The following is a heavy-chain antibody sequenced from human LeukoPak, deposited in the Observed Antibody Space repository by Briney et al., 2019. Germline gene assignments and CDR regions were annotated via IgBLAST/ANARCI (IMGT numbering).Heavy chain of an antibody. CDR2: VNTDGSNT. V-gene: IGHV3-74*01. Sequence: AGGSLRLSCVTSGFTFRSYLMNWVRQAPGKGLVWVSRVNTDGSNTKYADSVKGQFTISRDNAKNTLYLQMNNLRDEDTAVYYCAREPTTTGGGYWGQGTLVTVSS. CDR3: AREPTTTGGGY. D-gene: IGHD1-1*01. CDR1: GFTFRSYL. J-gene: IGHJ4*02.